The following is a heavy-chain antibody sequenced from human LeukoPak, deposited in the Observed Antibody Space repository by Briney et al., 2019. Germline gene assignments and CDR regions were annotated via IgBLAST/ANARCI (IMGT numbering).Heavy chain of an antibody. D-gene: IGHD1-14*01. J-gene: IGHJ4*02. CDR2: INPSGGST. CDR1: GYTFTSYY. Sequence: ASVKVSCKASGYTFTSYYMHRVRQAPGQGLEWMGIINPSGGSTSYAQKFQGRVTMTRDTSTSTVYMELSSLRSEDTAVYYCARAGEPYYFDYWGQGTLVTVSS. V-gene: IGHV1-46*01. CDR3: ARAGEPYYFDY.